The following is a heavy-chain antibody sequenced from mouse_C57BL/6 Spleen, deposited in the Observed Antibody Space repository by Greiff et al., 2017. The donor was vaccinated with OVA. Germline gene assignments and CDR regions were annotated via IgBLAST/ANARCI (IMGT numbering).Heavy chain of an antibody. CDR1: GYTFTSYW. V-gene: IGHV1-53*01. D-gene: IGHD2-1*01. Sequence: QVQLQQSGTELVKPGASVKLSCKASGYTFTSYWMHWVKQRPGQGLEWIGNINPSNGGTNYNEKFKSKATLTVDKSSSTAYMQLSSLTSEDSAVYYCARYPNYYGNYHYWGQGTTLTVSS. CDR3: ARYPNYYGNYHY. CDR2: INPSNGGT. J-gene: IGHJ2*01.